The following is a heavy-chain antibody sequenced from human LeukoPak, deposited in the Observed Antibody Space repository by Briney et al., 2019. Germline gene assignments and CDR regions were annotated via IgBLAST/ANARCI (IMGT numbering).Heavy chain of an antibody. CDR1: GGSISSYY. CDR3: ARGYRLRQSYNWFDP. Sequence: SETLSLTCTVSGGSISSYYWSWIRQPPGKGLEWIGCIYYSGSTNYNPSLKSRVTISVDTSKNQFSLKLSSVTAADTAVYYCARGYRLRQSYNWFDPWDQGTLVTVSS. D-gene: IGHD5-12*01. J-gene: IGHJ5*02. V-gene: IGHV4-59*01. CDR2: IYYSGST.